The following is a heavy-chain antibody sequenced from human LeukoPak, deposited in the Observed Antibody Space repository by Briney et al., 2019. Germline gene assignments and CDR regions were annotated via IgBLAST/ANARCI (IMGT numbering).Heavy chain of an antibody. CDR3: ARGITVIGYYFDQ. CDR1: GDSASSNSAA. Sequence: SQTLSLTCAISGDSASSNSAAWNWIRQSPSRGLEWLGRTYYRSKWYNDYVLSAKNRITINADTSKNQFSLQLNSVTPEDTAVYYCARGITVIGYYFDQWGQGTPVTVSS. D-gene: IGHD2-21*01. J-gene: IGHJ4*02. V-gene: IGHV6-1*01. CDR2: TYYRSKWYN.